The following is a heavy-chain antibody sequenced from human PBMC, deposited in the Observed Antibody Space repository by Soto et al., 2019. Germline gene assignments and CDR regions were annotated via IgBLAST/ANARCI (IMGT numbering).Heavy chain of an antibody. Sequence: QVQLQESGPGLVEPSGTLSLTCAVSGGSIISGNWWSWVRQPPGKGLEWIGEIYYSGSVNYNPSLQSRVTVSLDKSKNHFSLKRSSVTTADTAVYYCARDRGVTTGVGWFDPWGQGTLVTVSS. CDR3: ARDRGVTTGVGWFDP. CDR2: IYYSGSV. V-gene: IGHV4-4*02. D-gene: IGHD4-17*01. CDR1: GGSIISGNW. J-gene: IGHJ5*02.